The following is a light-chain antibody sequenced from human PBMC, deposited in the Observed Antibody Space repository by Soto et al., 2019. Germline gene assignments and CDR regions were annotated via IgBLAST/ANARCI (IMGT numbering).Light chain of an antibody. V-gene: IGLV2-14*01. CDR2: EVS. Sequence: QSALTQPASVSGSPGQSITISCTGSDISDYHYVSWYQQYPGTAPKLMIYEVSNRPSGVSHRFSGSKSGNTASLTISGLQAEDEADYYCSTSHAFATGTKLTVL. J-gene: IGLJ1*01. CDR3: STSHA. CDR1: DISDYHY.